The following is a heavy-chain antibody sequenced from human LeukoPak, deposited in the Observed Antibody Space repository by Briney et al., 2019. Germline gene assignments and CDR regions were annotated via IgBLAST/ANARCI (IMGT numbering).Heavy chain of an antibody. V-gene: IGHV1-2*04. D-gene: IGHD1-1*01. CDR3: ARDGNSLWKSLDV. CDR1: GYTFTGYY. Sequence: ASVKVSCKASGYTFTGYYMHWVRQAPGQGLEWMGWINPNSGGTNYAQKFQGWVTMTRDTSISTAYMELSRLRSDDTAVYYCARDGNSLWKSLDVWGKGTTVTVSS. CDR2: INPNSGGT. J-gene: IGHJ6*04.